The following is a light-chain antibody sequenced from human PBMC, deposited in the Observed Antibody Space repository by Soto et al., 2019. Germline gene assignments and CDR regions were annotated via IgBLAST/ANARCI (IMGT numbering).Light chain of an antibody. CDR2: LNSDGSH. J-gene: IGLJ2*01. CDR1: SGHSSYA. V-gene: IGLV4-69*01. CDR3: QTWGTGIQV. Sequence: QSVLTQSPSASASLGASVKLTCTLNSGHSSYAIAWHQQQPEKGPRYLMKLNSDGSHSKRDGIPDRFSGSSSGAERYLTISSLQSEDEADYYCQTWGTGIQVFGGGTKLTVL.